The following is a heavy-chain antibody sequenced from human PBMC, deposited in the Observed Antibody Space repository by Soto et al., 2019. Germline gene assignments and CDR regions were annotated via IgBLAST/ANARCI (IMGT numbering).Heavy chain of an antibody. D-gene: IGHD3-22*01. Sequence: SETLSLTCAVYGEAFNGYYCNCVRHPPWKWREWIGEINHKENTRYNPSLRSRLSISVDTSKNQFSLNLNSLTAADTAVYFCARGWYYYDSSGYYYTTTLDYWGQGTLVTVSS. V-gene: IGHV4-34*01. CDR1: GEAFNGYY. J-gene: IGHJ4*02. CDR3: ARGWYYYDSSGYYYTTTLDY. CDR2: INHKENT.